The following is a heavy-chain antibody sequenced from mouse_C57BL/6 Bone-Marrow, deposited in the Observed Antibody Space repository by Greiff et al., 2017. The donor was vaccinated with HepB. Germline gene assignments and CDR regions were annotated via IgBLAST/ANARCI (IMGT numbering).Heavy chain of an antibody. CDR1: GYAFSSSW. D-gene: IGHD2-2*01. V-gene: IGHV1-82*01. Sequence: VQLQESGPELVKPGASVKISCKASGYAFSSSWMNWVKQRPGKGLEWIGRIYPGDGDTNYNGKFKGKATLTADKSSSTAYMQLSSLTSEDSAVYFCARWGVYGYDWYFDVWGTGTTVTVSS. CDR2: IYPGDGDT. CDR3: ARWGVYGYDWYFDV. J-gene: IGHJ1*03.